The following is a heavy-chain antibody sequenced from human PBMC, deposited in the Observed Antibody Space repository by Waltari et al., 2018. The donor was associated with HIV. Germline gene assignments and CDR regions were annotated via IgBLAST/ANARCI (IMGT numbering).Heavy chain of an antibody. Sequence: QVQLVQSGAEVKKPGASVQVSCKASGYTFTRYYMHWARQAPGQGLEWMGWINPNSGGTNYAQKFQGRVTMTRDTSISTAYMELSRLRSDDTAVYYCARDTPDAYYYDTSGYWSWGQGTLVTVSS. CDR2: INPNSGGT. CDR1: GYTFTRYY. D-gene: IGHD3-22*01. J-gene: IGHJ5*02. V-gene: IGHV1-2*02. CDR3: ARDTPDAYYYDTSGYWS.